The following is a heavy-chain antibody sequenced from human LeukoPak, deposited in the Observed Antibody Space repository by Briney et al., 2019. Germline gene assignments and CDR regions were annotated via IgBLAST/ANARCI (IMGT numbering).Heavy chain of an antibody. CDR1: GGSVSSYY. J-gene: IGHJ5*02. CDR3: ARDGTVATNWFDP. V-gene: IGHV4-59*02. CDR2: TKSSGST. Sequence: PSETLSLTCTVSGGSVSSYYWSWIRQPPGKGPEWIGYTKSSGSTNYNPSLKSRVTISIDTSKNQFSLRLNSVTAADTAVYYCARDGTVATNWFDPWGQGTLVTVSS. D-gene: IGHD5-12*01.